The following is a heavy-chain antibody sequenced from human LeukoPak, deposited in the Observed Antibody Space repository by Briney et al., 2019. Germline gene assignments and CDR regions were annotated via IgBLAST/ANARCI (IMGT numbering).Heavy chain of an antibody. CDR1: GGTFSSYA. D-gene: IGHD6-19*01. CDR2: IIPIFGIA. J-gene: IGHJ4*02. V-gene: IGHV1-69*04. Sequence: SVKVSCKASGGTFSSYAISWVRQAPGQGLEWMGRIIPIFGIANYAQKFQGRGTITADKSTSTAYMELSSLRSEDTAVYYCARAENAWLAFDYWGQGTLVTVSS. CDR3: ARAENAWLAFDY.